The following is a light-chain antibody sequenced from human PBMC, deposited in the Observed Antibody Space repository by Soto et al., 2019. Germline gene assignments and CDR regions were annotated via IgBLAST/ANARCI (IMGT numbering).Light chain of an antibody. CDR1: QSVSSN. CDR2: GAS. CDR3: QQYNNLPPIT. J-gene: IGKJ4*01. Sequence: EIVMTQSPATLSVSPGERATLSCRASQSVSSNLAWYQQKPGQAPRLLIYGASTRATGIPARFSGSGSGTDFTLTISSLQSEDFAVYYCQQYNNLPPITFGGGTKVDIK. V-gene: IGKV3-15*01.